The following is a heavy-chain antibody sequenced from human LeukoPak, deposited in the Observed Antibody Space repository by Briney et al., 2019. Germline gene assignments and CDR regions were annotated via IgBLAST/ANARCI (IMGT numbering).Heavy chain of an antibody. CDR2: IYSGGST. V-gene: IGHV3-53*04. CDR3: ASTQTFDY. Sequence: GGSLRLSCAASGFTVSSNYMSWVRQTPGKGLEWVSVIYSGGSTYYADSVKGRFTISRHNSKNTVYLQMNSLRGEDTAVYYCASTQTFDYWGQGTLVTVPS. J-gene: IGHJ4*02. CDR1: GFTVSSNY.